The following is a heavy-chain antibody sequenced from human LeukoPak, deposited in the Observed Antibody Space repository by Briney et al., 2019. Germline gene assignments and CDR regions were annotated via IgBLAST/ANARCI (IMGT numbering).Heavy chain of an antibody. D-gene: IGHD5-24*01. CDR1: GGSISSGGYY. CDR3: ARDVRWLQYGPSIEYFDY. J-gene: IGHJ4*02. V-gene: IGHV4-31*03. CDR2: IYYSGST. Sequence: PSQTLSLTCTISGGSISSGGYYWSWIRQHPGKGLEWIGYIYYSGSTYYNPSLKSRVTISVDTSKNQFSLKLSSVTAADTAVYYCARDVRWLQYGPSIEYFDYWGQGTLVTVSS.